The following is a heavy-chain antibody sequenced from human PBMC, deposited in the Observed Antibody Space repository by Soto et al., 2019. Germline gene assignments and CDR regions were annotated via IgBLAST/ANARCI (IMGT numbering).Heavy chain of an antibody. D-gene: IGHD1-26*01. CDR2: IYYSGST. J-gene: IGHJ4*02. Sequence: PSETLSLTCTVSGGSISSSSFYWVWIRHPPGKGLEWIGSIYYSGSTYYNPSLKSRVTISVDTSKNQYSLKLSSVTAADTAVYSCARPDTVGATPGMVLFYGWGQRTLVTVAS. CDR3: ARPDTVGATPGMVLFYG. CDR1: GGSISSSSFY. V-gene: IGHV4-39*01.